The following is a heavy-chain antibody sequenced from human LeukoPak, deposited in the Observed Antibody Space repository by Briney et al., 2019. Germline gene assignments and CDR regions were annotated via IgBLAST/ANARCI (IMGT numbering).Heavy chain of an antibody. CDR2: ISGSGGST. D-gene: IGHD2-15*01. V-gene: IGHV3-23*01. J-gene: IGHJ6*02. CDR1: GFTFSSYA. CDR3: AKAGYCSGGSCYPYYYYYGMDV. Sequence: PGGSLRLSCAASGFTFSSYAMSWVRQAPGKGLEWVSAISGSGGSTYYADSVKGRFTISRDNSKNTLYLQMNSLRAEDTAVYYCAKAGYCSGGSCYPYYYYYGMDVWGQGTTVTVSS.